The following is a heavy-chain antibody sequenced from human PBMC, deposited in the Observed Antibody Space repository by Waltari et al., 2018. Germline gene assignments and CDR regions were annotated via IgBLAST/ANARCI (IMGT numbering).Heavy chain of an antibody. CDR2: INPKKGDT. V-gene: IGHV1-2*02. D-gene: IGHD1-26*01. CDR1: GYSFTDYH. J-gene: IGHJ4*02. Sequence: QVQLVQSGTEVKKPGASVKVSCQASGYSFTDYHLHWGRQTPGQGLEWLGWINPKKGDTGYAQTFLGRVTMTRDTSINTVYMDLSGLRSDDTAVFYCARDPGPIVGAPDYWGQGTLVTVSS. CDR3: ARDPGPIVGAPDY.